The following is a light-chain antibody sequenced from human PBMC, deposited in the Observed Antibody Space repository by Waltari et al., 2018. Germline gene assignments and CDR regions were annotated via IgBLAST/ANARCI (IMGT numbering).Light chain of an antibody. V-gene: IGLV2-14*01. Sequence: QSALTQPASVSGSPGQSITISCAGTSSDIGAYNYVSWYQQHPGKAPKPMIYEVSNRPSGVSNHFSGSKSGNTASLTISGLQAEDEADYYCSSYSSSNTPRLFGGGTKLTVL. CDR3: SSYSSSNTPRL. CDR2: EVS. CDR1: SSDIGAYNY. J-gene: IGLJ2*01.